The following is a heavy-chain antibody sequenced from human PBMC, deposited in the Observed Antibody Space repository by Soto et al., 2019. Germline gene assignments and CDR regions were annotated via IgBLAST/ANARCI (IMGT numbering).Heavy chain of an antibody. V-gene: IGHV1-18*01. CDR1: GYTFTSYG. J-gene: IGHJ6*04. D-gene: IGHD4-17*01. CDR2: ISAYNGNT. Sequence: ASVRVSCKASGYTFTSYGISWVRQAPGQGLEWMGWISAYNGNTNYAQKLQGRVTMTTDTSTSTAYMELRSLRSDDTAVYYCARDYGTVLDYYYYCMDVWGKGTTVTVSS. CDR3: ARDYGTVLDYYYYCMDV.